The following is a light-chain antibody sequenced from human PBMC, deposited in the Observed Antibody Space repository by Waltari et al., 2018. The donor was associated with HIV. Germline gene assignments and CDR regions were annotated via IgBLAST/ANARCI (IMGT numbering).Light chain of an antibody. CDR2: ANI. J-gene: IGLJ2*01. Sequence: QSVLTQPPSVSGAPGQRVTISCTGTSSHIGAGYDVHWYPQLPGTAPKLLIYANIHRPSGVPDRFSVSKSATSASLAITGLQAEDEADYFCQSYDSSLSAYVVFGGGTKLTVL. CDR3: QSYDSSLSAYVV. CDR1: SSHIGAGYD. V-gene: IGLV1-40*01.